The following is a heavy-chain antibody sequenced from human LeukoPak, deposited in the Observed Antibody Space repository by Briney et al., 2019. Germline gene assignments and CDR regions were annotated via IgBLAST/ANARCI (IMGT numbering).Heavy chain of an antibody. D-gene: IGHD3-9*01. CDR2: IIPIFGTA. V-gene: IGHV1-69*13. Sequence: SVKVSCRASGGTFSSYAISWVRQAPGQGLEWMGGIIPIFGTANYAQKFQGRVTITADESTSTAYMELSSLRSEDTAVYYCARANYVLRYFDWSWGNWFDPWGQGTLVTVSS. CDR3: ARANYVLRYFDWSWGNWFDP. J-gene: IGHJ5*02. CDR1: GGTFSSYA.